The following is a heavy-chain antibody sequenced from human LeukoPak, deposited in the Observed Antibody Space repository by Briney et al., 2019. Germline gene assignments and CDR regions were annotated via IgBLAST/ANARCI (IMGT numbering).Heavy chain of an antibody. D-gene: IGHD2-2*01. J-gene: IGHJ6*02. CDR3: ARVLVVPAAMRDYYYYYGMDV. Sequence: PSETLSLTCTVSGGSISSYSWSWIRQPPRKGLEWIGYIYYSGSTNYNPSLKSRVTISVDTSKNQFSLKLSSVTAADTAVYYCARVLVVPAAMRDYYYYYGMDVWGQGTTVTVSS. CDR1: GGSISSYS. V-gene: IGHV4-59*01. CDR2: IYYSGST.